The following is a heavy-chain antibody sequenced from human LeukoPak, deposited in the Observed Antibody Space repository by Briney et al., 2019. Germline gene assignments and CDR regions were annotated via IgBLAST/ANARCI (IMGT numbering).Heavy chain of an antibody. D-gene: IGHD3-22*01. J-gene: IGHJ4*02. V-gene: IGHV4-4*02. Sequence: SETLSLTCAVSGGSISSSNWWSWVRQPPGKGLEWIGEIYHSGSTNYNPSLKSRVTISVDTSKNQFSLKLSSVTAADTAVYYCARTPPYYDSSGYYHGPPDYWGQGTLVTVSS. CDR2: IYHSGST. CDR3: ARTPPYYDSSGYYHGPPDY. CDR1: GGSISSSNW.